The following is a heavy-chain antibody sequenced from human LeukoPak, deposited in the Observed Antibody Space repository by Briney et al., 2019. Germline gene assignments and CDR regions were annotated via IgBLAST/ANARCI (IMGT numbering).Heavy chain of an antibody. J-gene: IGHJ4*02. CDR1: GFTFSNAW. Sequence: SGGSLRLSCAASGFTFSNAWLSWVRQAPGKGLEWVGRIKSKTDGGTTDYAAPVKGRFTISRDDSKNTLYLQMNSLKTEDTAVYYCTTDRRAPLPRRSSIVVVPAAIQGIDYWGQGTLVTVSS. CDR3: TTDRRAPLPRRSSIVVVPAAIQGIDY. CDR2: IKSKTDGGTT. V-gene: IGHV3-15*01. D-gene: IGHD2-2*01.